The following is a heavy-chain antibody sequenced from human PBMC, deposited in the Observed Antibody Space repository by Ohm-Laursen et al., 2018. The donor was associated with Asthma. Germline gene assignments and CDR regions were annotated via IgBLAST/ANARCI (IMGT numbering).Heavy chain of an antibody. D-gene: IGHD3-10*01. CDR2: INPNSGGT. CDR1: GYTFTGYY. Sequence: GALVKVSCKASGYTFTGYYMHWVRQAPGQGLEWMGRINPNSGGTNYAQKFQGRVTMTRDTSISTAYMELRSLRSDDTAVYYCARVGRPLGYYGSARDYYYYGMDVWGQGTTVTVSS. CDR3: ARVGRPLGYYGSARDYYYYGMDV. J-gene: IGHJ6*02. V-gene: IGHV1-2*06.